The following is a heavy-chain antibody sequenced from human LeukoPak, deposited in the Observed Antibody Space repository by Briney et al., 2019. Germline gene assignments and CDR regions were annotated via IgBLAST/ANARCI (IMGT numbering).Heavy chain of an antibody. CDR3: ARSLGGGNWGFDY. CDR1: GYTFTGYY. Sequence: ASVKVSCKASGYTFTGYYMHWVRQAPGQGLEWMGWINPNSGGTNYAQRFQGRVTMTRDTSISTAYMELSRLRSDDTAVYYCARSLGGGNWGFDYWGQGTLVTVSS. V-gene: IGHV1-2*02. D-gene: IGHD7-27*01. CDR2: INPNSGGT. J-gene: IGHJ4*02.